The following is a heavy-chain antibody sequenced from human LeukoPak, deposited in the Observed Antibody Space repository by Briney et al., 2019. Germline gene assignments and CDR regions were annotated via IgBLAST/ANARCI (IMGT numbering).Heavy chain of an antibody. Sequence: PGGSLRLSCAASEFTYGMNWVRQAPGKGLECVSAISSSGSNTYYADSVKGQFTISKDNSKNTLYLQMNSLRAEDTAVYYCARGLNVDIVATIPSWGQGTLVTASS. CDR3: ARGLNVDIVATIPS. D-gene: IGHD5-12*01. CDR2: ISSSGSNT. J-gene: IGHJ5*02. CDR1: EFTYG. V-gene: IGHV3-23*01.